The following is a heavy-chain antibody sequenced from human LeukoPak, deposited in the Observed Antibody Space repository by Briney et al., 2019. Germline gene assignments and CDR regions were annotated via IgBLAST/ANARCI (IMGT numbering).Heavy chain of an antibody. Sequence: GGSLRLSWAASGFTFSSYSMSWVRQAPGKGLEWVGSISRSSSYIYYADSVKGRFTISRDNAKNSLYLQMNSLRAEGTAVYYCARERGTRASDYWGQGTPVTVSS. CDR1: GFTFSSYS. D-gene: IGHD1-26*01. CDR2: ISRSSSYI. CDR3: ARERGTRASDY. V-gene: IGHV3-21*01. J-gene: IGHJ4*02.